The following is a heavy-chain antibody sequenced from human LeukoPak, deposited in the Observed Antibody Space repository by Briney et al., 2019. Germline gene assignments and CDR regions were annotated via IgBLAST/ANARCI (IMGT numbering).Heavy chain of an antibody. D-gene: IGHD1-26*01. CDR3: ARHVGRGSYPH. V-gene: IGHV4-4*07. CDR2: IYTSGST. Sequence: SETLSLTCTVSGGSISGNYWSWIRQPAGKGLEWIGRIYTSGSTNYNPSLKSRVTMSIDTSKNQFFLKLSSVTAADTAVYYCARHVGRGSYPHWGQGTLVTVSS. CDR1: GGSISGNY. J-gene: IGHJ4*02.